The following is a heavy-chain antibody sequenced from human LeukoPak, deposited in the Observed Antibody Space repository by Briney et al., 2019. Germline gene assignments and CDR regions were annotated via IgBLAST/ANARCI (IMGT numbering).Heavy chain of an antibody. V-gene: IGHV3-33*01. J-gene: IGHJ2*01. CDR3: ARGKGLTAAGTGAWYFDL. Sequence: GGSLRLSCAASGFTFSNYGMHWVRQAPGMGLEWVAVIWYDGSDKYYADSVKGRCTISRDNSKNTLYLQMNSLRAEDTAVYYCARGKGLTAAGTGAWYFDLWGRGTLVTVSS. CDR1: GFTFSNYG. D-gene: IGHD6-13*01. CDR2: IWYDGSDK.